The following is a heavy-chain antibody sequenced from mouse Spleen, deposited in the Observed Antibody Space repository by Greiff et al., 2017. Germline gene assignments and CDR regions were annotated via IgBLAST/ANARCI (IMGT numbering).Heavy chain of an antibody. Sequence: EVQRVESGGGLVKPGGSLKLSCAASGFTFSSYAMSWVRQTPEKRLEWVAYISSGGGNTYYPDSVKGRFTISRDNAKNTLYLQMSSLRSEDTALYYCARVAYYSNSYYFDYWGQGTTLTVSS. D-gene: IGHD2-5*01. CDR2: ISSGGGNT. CDR1: GFTFSSYA. CDR3: ARVAYYSNSYYFDY. V-gene: IGHV5-9-3*01. J-gene: IGHJ2*01.